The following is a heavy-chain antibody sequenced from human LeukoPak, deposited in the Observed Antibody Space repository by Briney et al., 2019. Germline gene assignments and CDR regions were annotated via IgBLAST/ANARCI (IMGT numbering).Heavy chain of an antibody. CDR1: GGSISSYY. D-gene: IGHD3-3*01. Sequence: ETLSLTCTVSGGSISSYYWSWIRQPPGKGLEWVSFISPSGDRTSNADSEEGRFTISRDNTRNTLYLQMNSLRDEDTGVYYCAIMHGYYVWVQWGQGTLVTVSS. CDR2: ISPSGDRT. J-gene: IGHJ4*02. CDR3: AIMHGYYVWVQ. V-gene: IGHV3-23*01.